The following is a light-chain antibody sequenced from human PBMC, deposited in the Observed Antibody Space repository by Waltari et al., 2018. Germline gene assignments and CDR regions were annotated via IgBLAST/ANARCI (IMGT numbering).Light chain of an antibody. Sequence: DIVLTQSPDSLAVSLGERATINCKSSQSLLDTSNNKNYLAWYRQKPGQPPQLLFYVASTRNSGVPGRLSGGGSGSDFTLTISGLQADDVAVYYCQQYSGSPLTFGGGTKVEIE. CDR2: VAS. CDR1: QSLLDTSNNKNY. CDR3: QQYSGSPLT. V-gene: IGKV4-1*01. J-gene: IGKJ4*01.